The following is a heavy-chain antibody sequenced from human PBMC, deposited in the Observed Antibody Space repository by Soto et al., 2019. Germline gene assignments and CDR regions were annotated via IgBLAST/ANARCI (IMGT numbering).Heavy chain of an antibody. D-gene: IGHD6-6*01. CDR2: ISAYNGNT. Sequence: GASVKVSCKASGYTFTSYGISWARQAPGQGLEWMGWISAYNGNTNYAQKLRGRVTMTTDTSTSTAYMELRSLRSDDTAVYYCARDGRGSSSRIPYYYYGMDVWGQGTTVTVSS. CDR3: ARDGRGSSSRIPYYYYGMDV. V-gene: IGHV1-18*01. CDR1: GYTFTSYG. J-gene: IGHJ6*02.